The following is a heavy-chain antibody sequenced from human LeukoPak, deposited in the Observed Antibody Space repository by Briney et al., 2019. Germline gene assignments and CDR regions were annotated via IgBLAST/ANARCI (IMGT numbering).Heavy chain of an antibody. CDR2: IKQDGSEK. D-gene: IGHD1-26*01. J-gene: IGHJ4*02. Sequence: GGSLRLSCAASGFTFSSYWMSWVRQAPGKGLEWVANIKQDGSEKYYVDSVKGLFTISRDNAKNSLYLQMNSLRAEDTAVYYCARGSGGSEYYFDYWGQGTLVSVSS. CDR3: ARGSGGSEYYFDY. V-gene: IGHV3-7*04. CDR1: GFTFSSYW.